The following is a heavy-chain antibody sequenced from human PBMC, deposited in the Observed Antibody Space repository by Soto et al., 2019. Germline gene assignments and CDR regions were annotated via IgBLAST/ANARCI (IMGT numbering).Heavy chain of an antibody. Sequence: SETLSLTCTVSGGSISSSSYYWSWIRQHPGKGLEWIGYIYYSGSTYYNPSLKSRVTISVDTSKNQFSLKLSSVTAADTAVYYCASQSGSYYVGPGGSAFDIWGQGTMVTVSS. J-gene: IGHJ3*02. CDR1: GGSISSSSYY. CDR2: IYYSGST. V-gene: IGHV4-31*03. D-gene: IGHD1-26*01. CDR3: ASQSGSYYVGPGGSAFDI.